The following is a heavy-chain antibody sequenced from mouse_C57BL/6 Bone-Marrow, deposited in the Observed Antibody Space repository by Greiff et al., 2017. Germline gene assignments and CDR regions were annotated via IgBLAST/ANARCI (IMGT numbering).Heavy chain of an antibody. CDR3: ARPPYYYGSTDYFDY. J-gene: IGHJ2*01. D-gene: IGHD1-1*01. Sequence: VQLQQSGPVLVKPGASVKMSCKASGYTFTDYYMNWVKQSHGKSLEWIGVINPYNGGPSYNQKFKGKATLTVDKFTSTAYMALNSLTSADSAVYYCARPPYYYGSTDYFDYWGRGPTLTVSS. CDR2: INPYNGGP. CDR1: GYTFTDYY. V-gene: IGHV1-19*01.